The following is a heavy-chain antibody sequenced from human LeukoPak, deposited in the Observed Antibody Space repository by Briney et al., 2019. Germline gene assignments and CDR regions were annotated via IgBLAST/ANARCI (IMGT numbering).Heavy chain of an antibody. CDR1: GGTFSSYA. CDR3: ARDQEMATMGWFDP. J-gene: IGHJ5*02. D-gene: IGHD5-24*01. Sequence: GASVKVSCKASGGTFSSYAISWVRQAPGQGLEWMGGIIPIFGTANYAQKFRGRVTITTDESTSTAYMELSSLRSEDTAVYYCARDQEMATMGWFDPWGQGTLVTVSS. CDR2: IIPIFGTA. V-gene: IGHV1-69*05.